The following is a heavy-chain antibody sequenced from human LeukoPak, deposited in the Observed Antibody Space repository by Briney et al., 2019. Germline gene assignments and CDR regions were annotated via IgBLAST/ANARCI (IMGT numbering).Heavy chain of an antibody. CDR2: LTESGRT. CDR3: ARWSLRGCSGSPCFDY. V-gene: IGHV4-34*01. D-gene: IGHD2-15*01. Sequence: SETLSPTCAVYGGSFSGYFWSWIRQPPGKGLEWIGELTESGRTSYNPSLKSRVTIAEDTSKNQFSLKLSSVTAADTAVYYCARWSLRGCSGSPCFDYWGQGTLVTVSS. J-gene: IGHJ4*02. CDR1: GGSFSGYF.